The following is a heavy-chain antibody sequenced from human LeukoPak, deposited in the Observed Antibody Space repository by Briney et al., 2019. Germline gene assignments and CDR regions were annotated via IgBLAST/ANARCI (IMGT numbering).Heavy chain of an antibody. D-gene: IGHD3-3*01. Sequence: HSGGSLRLSCAASGFTFSSYAMSWVRQAPGKGLEWVSAISGSGGSTYYADSVKGRFTISRDNSRNTLYLQMNSLRAEDTAVYYCAKGLFGGFFDYWGQGTLVTVSS. CDR3: AKGLFGGFFDY. V-gene: IGHV3-23*01. CDR1: GFTFSSYA. J-gene: IGHJ4*02. CDR2: ISGSGGST.